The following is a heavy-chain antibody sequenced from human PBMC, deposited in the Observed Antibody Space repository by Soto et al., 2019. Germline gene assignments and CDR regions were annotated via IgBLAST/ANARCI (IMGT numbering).Heavy chain of an antibody. J-gene: IGHJ6*03. CDR2: INHSGST. CDR1: GGSFSGYY. CDR3: AREVVRAYRAV. Sequence: SDTLSLTCAVYGGSFSGYYWSWIRQPPGKGLEWIGEINHSGSTNYNPSLKSRVTISVDTSKNQFSLKLSSVTAADTAVYYCAREVVRAYRAVWGKGTTVTVSS. V-gene: IGHV4-34*01. D-gene: IGHD2-2*01.